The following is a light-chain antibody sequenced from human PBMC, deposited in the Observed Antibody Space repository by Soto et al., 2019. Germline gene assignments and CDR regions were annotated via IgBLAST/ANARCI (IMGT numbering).Light chain of an antibody. CDR1: QSISSY. Sequence: DIQMTQSPSTLSASLGDRVTITCRASQSISSYLAWYQQKPGKAPKLLIYDASSLESGVPARFSGSGSGTDFTLTISSLQPDDFATYYCQQYNSYPWTFGQGTKVEIK. CDR2: DAS. V-gene: IGKV1-5*01. CDR3: QQYNSYPWT. J-gene: IGKJ1*01.